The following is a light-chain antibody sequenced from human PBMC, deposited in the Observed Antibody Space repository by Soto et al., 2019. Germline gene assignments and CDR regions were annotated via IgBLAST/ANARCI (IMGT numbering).Light chain of an antibody. CDR2: GAS. CDR1: QSVRSN. V-gene: IGKV3-15*01. J-gene: IGKJ2*01. Sequence: EIVMTQSPATLSVYPGARATLSCRASQSVRSNVAWYQQKPGQAPRLLIYGASTRATGIPARFSGSGSGTEFTLTISSLQSEYFAVYYCQQYNNWPPYTFGQGTKLESK. CDR3: QQYNNWPPYT.